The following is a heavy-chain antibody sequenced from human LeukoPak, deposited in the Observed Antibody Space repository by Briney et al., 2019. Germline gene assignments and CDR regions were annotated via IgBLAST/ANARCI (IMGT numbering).Heavy chain of an antibody. D-gene: IGHD2-2*01. Sequence: GGSLRLSCAASGFTFSSYGMHWVRQAPGKGLELVAFIRYDGSNKYYADSVKGRFTISRDNSKNTLYLQMNSLRAEDTAVYYCANLLGYCSSTGCGYDYWGQGTLVTVSS. CDR1: GFTFSSYG. CDR3: ANLLGYCSSTGCGYDY. CDR2: IRYDGSNK. J-gene: IGHJ4*02. V-gene: IGHV3-30*02.